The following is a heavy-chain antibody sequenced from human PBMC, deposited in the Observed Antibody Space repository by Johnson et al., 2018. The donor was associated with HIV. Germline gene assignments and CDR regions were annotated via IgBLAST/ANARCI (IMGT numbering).Heavy chain of an antibody. CDR1: GFTFSSYA. CDR2: ISYDGGNK. V-gene: IGHV3-30*14. J-gene: IGHJ2*01. D-gene: IGHD2/OR15-2a*01. Sequence: QVQLVESGGGVVQPGRSPRLSCAASGFTFSSYAMHWVRQAPGKGLEWVAVISYDGGNKYYADSVKGRLTISRDSSENTLYLDMNNLRIEDTAVYYCARDTSVSFLW. CDR3: ARDTSVSFL.